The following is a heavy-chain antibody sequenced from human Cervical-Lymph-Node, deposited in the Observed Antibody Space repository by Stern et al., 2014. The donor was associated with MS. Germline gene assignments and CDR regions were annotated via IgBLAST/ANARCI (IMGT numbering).Heavy chain of an antibody. CDR1: GGSISSGSYY. D-gene: IGHD3-22*01. CDR2: IYYIGST. J-gene: IGHJ4*02. V-gene: IGHV4-31*03. Sequence: QLQLQESGPGLVKSSQTLSLTCTVSGGSISSGSYYWSWIRQHPGKGLECIGYIYYIGSTYYIPSLRSRVTISADTSKNQLSLKMSSVTAADTAVYYCAGGSDHYDTSGYYSGLLDYWGQGTLVTVSS. CDR3: AGGSDHYDTSGYYSGLLDY.